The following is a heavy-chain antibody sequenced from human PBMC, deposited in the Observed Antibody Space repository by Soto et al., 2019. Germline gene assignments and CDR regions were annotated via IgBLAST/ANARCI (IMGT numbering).Heavy chain of an antibody. J-gene: IGHJ3*02. D-gene: IGHD2-2*01. CDR1: GGSISSGGYY. V-gene: IGHV4-31*03. CDR2: IYYSGST. Sequence: SETLSLTCTVSGGSISSGGYYWSWIRQHPGKGLEWIGYIYYSGSTYYNPSLKSRVTISVDTSKNQFSLKLSSVTAADTAVYYCARNTDCSSTSCEAFDIWGQGTMVTVSS. CDR3: ARNTDCSSTSCEAFDI.